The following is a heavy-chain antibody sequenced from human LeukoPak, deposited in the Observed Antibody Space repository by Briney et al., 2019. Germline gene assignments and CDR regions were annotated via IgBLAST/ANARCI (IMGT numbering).Heavy chain of an antibody. Sequence: GASVKVSCKTSGYTFADYFIHWVRQAPGQGLQWMGRVNPNSGGTEYEQKFQGRVTMTRDTSISTAYVEVNRLISDDTAIYYCARDVSSTYNWEFDYWGQGTLVTVSS. CDR2: VNPNSGGT. CDR3: ARDVSSTYNWEFDY. CDR1: GYTFADYF. V-gene: IGHV1-2*06. J-gene: IGHJ4*02. D-gene: IGHD1-20*01.